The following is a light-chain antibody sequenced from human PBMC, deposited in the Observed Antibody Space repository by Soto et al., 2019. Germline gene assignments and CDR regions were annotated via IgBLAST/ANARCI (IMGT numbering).Light chain of an antibody. Sequence: DVQMTQSPSSVSASVGDRVTITCRASQDIRNDLGWYQQKPGKAPEVLIYAASSLQSGVPSRFSGSGSGTEFTLTISSLQSEDFATYYCQQAISFPLTFGGGTKVEIK. CDR2: AAS. J-gene: IGKJ4*01. CDR3: QQAISFPLT. V-gene: IGKV1-12*01. CDR1: QDIRND.